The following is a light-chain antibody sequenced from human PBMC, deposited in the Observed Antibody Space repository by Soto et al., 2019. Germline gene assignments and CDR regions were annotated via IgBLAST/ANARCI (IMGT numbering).Light chain of an antibody. CDR1: QSVSSSN. V-gene: IGKV3-20*01. J-gene: IGKJ2*01. CDR2: GTS. CDR3: QQYGTSPPYT. Sequence: EIVLTQSPVTLSLSPGERATRSCRASQSVSSSNLAWYQQKTGQAPRLLIYGTSSRATGIPDRFSGSGSGTDFTLTISRLEPEDFAVYYCQQYGTSPPYTFGQGTKLEIK.